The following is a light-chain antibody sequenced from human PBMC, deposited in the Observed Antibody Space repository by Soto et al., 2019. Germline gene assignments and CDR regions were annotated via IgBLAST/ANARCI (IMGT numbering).Light chain of an antibody. V-gene: IGLV2-14*01. Sequence: QSALTQPASVSGSPGQSITISCTGTSSDVGGYNYVSWYQQHPGKVPKLMIYEVSNRPSGVSNRLSGSKSGNTASLTISGLQAEDEADYYCSSYTSSRVFGGGTKLTVL. CDR2: EVS. CDR1: SSDVGGYNY. CDR3: SSYTSSRV. J-gene: IGLJ3*02.